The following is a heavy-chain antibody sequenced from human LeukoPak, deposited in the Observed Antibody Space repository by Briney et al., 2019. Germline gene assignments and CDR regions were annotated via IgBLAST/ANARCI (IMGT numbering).Heavy chain of an antibody. D-gene: IGHD3-10*01. J-gene: IGHJ4*02. V-gene: IGHV4-59*01. CDR3: ARVEKLWFGELLSYYFDY. Sequence: SETLSLTCTVSGGSISSYYWSWIRQPPGKGLEWIGYVYYSGSTNYNPSLKSRVTMSVDTSKNQFSLKLSSVTAADTAVYYCARVEKLWFGELLSYYFDYWGQGTLVTVSS. CDR2: VYYSGST. CDR1: GGSISSYY.